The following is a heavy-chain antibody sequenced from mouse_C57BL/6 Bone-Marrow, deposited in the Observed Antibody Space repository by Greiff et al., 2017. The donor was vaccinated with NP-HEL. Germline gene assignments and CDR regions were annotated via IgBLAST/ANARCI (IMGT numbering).Heavy chain of an antibody. CDR3: TQLWDLTLDD. CDR1: GFTFSDAW. CDR2: IRNKANNHAT. Sequence: EVQLQESGGGLVQPGGSMKLSCAASGFTFSDAWMDWVRQSPEQGLEWVAEIRNKANNHATYYAESVKGRFTISRDDSKSSVYLQMNSLRAEDTGIYYCTQLWDLTLDDWGQGTTLTVSS. J-gene: IGHJ2*01. V-gene: IGHV6-6*01. D-gene: IGHD4-1*01.